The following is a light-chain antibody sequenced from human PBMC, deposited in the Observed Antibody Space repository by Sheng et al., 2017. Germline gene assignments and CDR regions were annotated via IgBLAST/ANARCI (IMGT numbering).Light chain of an antibody. CDR2: KAT. CDR1: QSVRSW. J-gene: IGKJ4*01. V-gene: IGKV1-5*03. CDR3: QHYSAYPLT. Sequence: DIQMTQSPSTLSASVGDRVTITCRASQSVRSWLAWYQQKPGKAPKLLIYKATSLETGVPSRFSGSGSGTEFTLTISSLQPDDFASYYCQHYSAYPLTFGGGTTVEIK.